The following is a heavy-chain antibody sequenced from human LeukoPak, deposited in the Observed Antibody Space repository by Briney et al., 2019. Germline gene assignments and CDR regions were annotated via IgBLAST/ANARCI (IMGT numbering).Heavy chain of an antibody. J-gene: IGHJ3*02. CDR3: ARVRDFWSGYYGDDASDI. CDR1: GGSISSYY. V-gene: IGHV4-59*01. CDR2: IYYSGST. D-gene: IGHD3-3*01. Sequence: PSETLSLTCTVSGGSISSYYWSWIRQPPGKGLEWIGYIYYSGSTNYNPSLKSRVTISVDTSKNQFSLKLSSVTAADTAVYYCARVRDFWSGYYGDDASDIWGQGTMVTVSS.